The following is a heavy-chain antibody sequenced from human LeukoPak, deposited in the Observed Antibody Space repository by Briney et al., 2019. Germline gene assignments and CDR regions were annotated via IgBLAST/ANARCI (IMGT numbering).Heavy chain of an antibody. D-gene: IGHD1-1*01. CDR2: IGTAGDT. V-gene: IGHV3-13*01. CDR3: AREGGGTTGTTGAFDI. J-gene: IGHJ3*02. CDR1: GFTFSSYD. Sequence: GGSLRLFCAASGFTFSSYDMHWVRQATGKGLEWVSAIGTAGDTYYPGSVKGRFTISRENAKNSLYLQMNSLRAGDTAVYYCAREGGGTTGTTGAFDIWGQGTMVTVSS.